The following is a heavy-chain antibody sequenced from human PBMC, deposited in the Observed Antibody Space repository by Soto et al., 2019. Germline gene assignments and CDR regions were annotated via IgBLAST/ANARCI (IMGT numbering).Heavy chain of an antibody. CDR3: ARVISMVRGVIRFYDAFDI. J-gene: IGHJ3*02. D-gene: IGHD3-10*01. CDR1: GGSVSSGSYY. V-gene: IGHV4-61*01. Sequence: SETLSLTCTVSGGSVSSGSYYWSWIRQPPGKGLEWIGYIYYSGSTNYNPSLKSRVTISVDASKNQFSLKLSSVTAADTAVYYCARVISMVRGVIRFYDAFDIWGQGTMVTVSS. CDR2: IYYSGST.